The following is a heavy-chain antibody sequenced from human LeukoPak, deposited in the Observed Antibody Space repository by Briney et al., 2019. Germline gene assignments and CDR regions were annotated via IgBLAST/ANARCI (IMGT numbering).Heavy chain of an antibody. CDR3: AKDTGYSGYDSMDV. D-gene: IGHD5-12*01. J-gene: IGHJ6*02. CDR2: ISWNSGSI. CDR1: GFTFDDYA. V-gene: IGHV3-9*01. Sequence: GGSLRLSCAASGFTFDDYAMHWVRQAPGKGLEWVSGISWNSGSIGYADSVKGRFTISRDNAKNSLYLQMNSLRAEDTALYYCAKDTGYSGYDSMDVWGQGTTVTVSS.